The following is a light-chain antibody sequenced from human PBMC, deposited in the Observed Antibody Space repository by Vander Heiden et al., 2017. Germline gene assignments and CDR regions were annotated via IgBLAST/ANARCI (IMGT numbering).Light chain of an antibody. J-gene: IGLJ2*01. CDR1: SSDVGTYNL. CDR2: EVS. CDR3: CSYAGSSTLMV. V-gene: IGLV2-23*02. Sequence: QSALTQPASASGSPGQSITISCTGTSSDVGTYNLVSWYRQNPVKAPKLMIYEVSKRPSGVSNRFSGSKSGNTASLTISGLQAEDEADYYCCSYAGSSTLMVFGGGTKLTVL.